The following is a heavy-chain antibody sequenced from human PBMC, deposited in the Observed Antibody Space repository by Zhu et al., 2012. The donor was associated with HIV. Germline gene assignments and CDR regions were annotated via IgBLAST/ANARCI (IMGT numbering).Heavy chain of an antibody. V-gene: IGHV4-30-4*08. D-gene: IGHD1-26*01. CDR2: IYYSGST. J-gene: IGHJ5*02. Sequence: QVQLQESGPGLVKPSQTLSLTCTVSGGSISSGDYYWSWIRQPPGKGLEWIGYIYYSGSTYYNPSLKSRVTISVDTSKNQFSLKLSSVTAADTAVYYCAREQSGGATTGSWFDPWGQGTLVTVSS. CDR1: GGSISSGDYY. CDR3: AREQSGGATTGSWFDP.